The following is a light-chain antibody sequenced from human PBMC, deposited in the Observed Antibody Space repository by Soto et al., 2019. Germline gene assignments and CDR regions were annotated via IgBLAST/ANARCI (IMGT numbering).Light chain of an antibody. Sequence: EIVLTQSPGTLSLSPGERAALSCRASQSVPYSYLVWSQHKPGRPPRLAIYGAFSRATGIPGRFSGSGSGTDLTLTISRMEPEDFAVYYCQQHGTSHPYTFGQGTKVDIK. CDR2: GAF. CDR1: QSVPYSY. V-gene: IGKV3-20*01. CDR3: QQHGTSHPYT. J-gene: IGKJ2*01.